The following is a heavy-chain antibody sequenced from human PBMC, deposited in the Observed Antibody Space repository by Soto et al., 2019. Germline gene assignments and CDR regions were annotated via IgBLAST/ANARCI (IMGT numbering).Heavy chain of an antibody. D-gene: IGHD6-19*01. Sequence: PSQTLSLTCTVAGGSISSYSWSWIRQPPGKGLEWIGYIYYSGSTNYNPSLKSRVTISVDTSKNQFSLKLSSVTAADTAVYYCAREGRGWYRGVDAFDIWGQGTMVTVSS. CDR3: AREGRGWYRGVDAFDI. CDR2: IYYSGST. CDR1: GGSISSYS. J-gene: IGHJ3*02. V-gene: IGHV4-59*01.